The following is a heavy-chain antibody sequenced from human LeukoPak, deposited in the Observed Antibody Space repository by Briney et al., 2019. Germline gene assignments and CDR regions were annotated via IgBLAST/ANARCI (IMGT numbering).Heavy chain of an antibody. CDR1: GYSFTSYW. D-gene: IGHD2-2*03. CDR3: ARPVGYCSSTSCPGGTDYGMDV. CDR2: IYPGDSDT. Sequence: GESLKISCKGSGYSFTSYWIGWVRQMPGKGLEWMGIIYPGDSDTRYSPSFQGQVTISADKSISTAYLQWSSLKASDTAMYYCARPVGYCSSTSCPGGTDYGMDVWGQGTTVTVSS. J-gene: IGHJ6*02. V-gene: IGHV5-51*01.